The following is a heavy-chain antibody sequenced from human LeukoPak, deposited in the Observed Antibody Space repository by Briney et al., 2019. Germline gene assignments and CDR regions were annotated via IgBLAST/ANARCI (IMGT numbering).Heavy chain of an antibody. V-gene: IGHV3-74*01. Sequence: GGSLRLSCAASGFTFSNYCMHWVRQAPGKGLVWVSRINSDGRSTSYADSVKGRFTSSRDNAKNTLYLQMNSLRAEDTAVYYCARSGYGSGSYYPPNWFDPWGQGTLVTVSS. CDR3: ARSGYGSGSYYPPNWFDP. J-gene: IGHJ5*02. CDR2: INSDGRST. CDR1: GFTFSNYC. D-gene: IGHD3-10*01.